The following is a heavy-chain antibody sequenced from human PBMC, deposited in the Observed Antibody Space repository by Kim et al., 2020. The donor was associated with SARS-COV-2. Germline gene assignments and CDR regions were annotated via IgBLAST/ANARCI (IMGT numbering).Heavy chain of an antibody. CDR2: IYYSGST. J-gene: IGHJ4*02. CDR3: ARDPRIIYYYDSSGPLEDY. Sequence: SETLSLTCTVSGGSISSSSYYWGWIRQPPGKGLEWIGSIYYSGSTYYNPSLKSRVTISVDTSKNQFSLKLSSVTAADTAVYYCARDPRIIYYYDSSGPLEDYWGQGTLVTVSS. V-gene: IGHV4-39*02. D-gene: IGHD3-22*01. CDR1: GGSISSSSYY.